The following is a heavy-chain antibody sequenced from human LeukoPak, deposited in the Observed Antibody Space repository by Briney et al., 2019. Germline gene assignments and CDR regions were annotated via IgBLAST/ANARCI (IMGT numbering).Heavy chain of an antibody. J-gene: IGHJ4*02. Sequence: GESLKISCKGSGYRFTDYWIGWVRQMPGKGLEWMGIIYPGDSDTRYSPSFQGQVTIRADKSITTAYLQWSGLKASDTAMYYCARRVSTSPLFEYWGQGTLVTVSS. D-gene: IGHD5/OR15-5a*01. CDR1: GYRFTDYW. V-gene: IGHV5-51*01. CDR2: IYPGDSDT. CDR3: ARRVSTSPLFEY.